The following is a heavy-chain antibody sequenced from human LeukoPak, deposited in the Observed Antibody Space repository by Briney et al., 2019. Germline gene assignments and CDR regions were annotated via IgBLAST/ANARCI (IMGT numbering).Heavy chain of an antibody. CDR3: ARGEEGYYDSSGYYLDY. CDR1: GGSISSSIYF. Sequence: SETLSLTCTVSGGSISSSIYFWGWIRQPPGKGLEWIGSIHYSGSTYHDPSLKSRVAISIDTSKNQFSLKLSSVTAADTAVYYCARGEEGYYDSSGYYLDYWGQGTLVTVSS. CDR2: IHYSGST. D-gene: IGHD3-22*01. J-gene: IGHJ4*02. V-gene: IGHV4-39*07.